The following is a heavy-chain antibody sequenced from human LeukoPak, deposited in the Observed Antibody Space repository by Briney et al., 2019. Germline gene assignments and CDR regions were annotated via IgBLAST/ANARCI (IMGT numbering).Heavy chain of an antibody. CDR3: ARDRPLDADDYYGFYYFDY. CDR1: GYTFTGYY. D-gene: IGHD3-10*01. J-gene: IGHJ4*02. V-gene: IGHV1-2*02. CDR2: INSNSGGT. Sequence: GASVKVSCKASGYTFTGYYMHWVRQAPGQGLEWMGWINSNSGGTNHAQKFQGRVTMTRDTSISTAYMELSRLRSDDTAVYYCARDRPLDADDYYGFYYFDYWGQGTLVTVSS.